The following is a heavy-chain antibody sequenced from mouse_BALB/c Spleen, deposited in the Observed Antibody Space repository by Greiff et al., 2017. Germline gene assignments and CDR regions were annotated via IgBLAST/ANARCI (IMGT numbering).Heavy chain of an antibody. J-gene: IGHJ1*01. CDR2: ISSGSSTI. Sequence: DVMLVESGGGLVQPGGSRKLSCAASGFAFSSFGMHWVRQAPEKGLEWVAYISSGSSTIYYADTVKGRFTISRDNPKNTLFLQMTSLRSEDTAMYYCARYDWYFDVWGAGTTVTVSS. D-gene: IGHD2-14*01. CDR3: ARYDWYFDV. V-gene: IGHV5-17*02. CDR1: GFAFSSFG.